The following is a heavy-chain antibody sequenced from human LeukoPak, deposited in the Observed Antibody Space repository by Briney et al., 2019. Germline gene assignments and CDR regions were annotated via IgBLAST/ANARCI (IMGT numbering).Heavy chain of an antibody. Sequence: SETLSLTCTVSGGSISSGDYYWSWIRQPPGKGLEWIGYIYYSGSTYYNPSLKSRVTISVDTSKNQFSLKLSSVTAADTAVYYCARVVVVPAATYWYFDLWGRGTLVTVSS. CDR3: ARVVVVPAATYWYFDL. D-gene: IGHD2-2*01. CDR2: IYYSGST. J-gene: IGHJ2*01. CDR1: GGSISSGDYY. V-gene: IGHV4-30-4*01.